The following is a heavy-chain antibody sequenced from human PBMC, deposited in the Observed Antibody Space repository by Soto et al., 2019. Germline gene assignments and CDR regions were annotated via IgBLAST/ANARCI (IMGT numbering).Heavy chain of an antibody. D-gene: IGHD2-15*01. CDR3: ARHLTYCSAGSCYSDFPYYGMDV. V-gene: IGHV4-39*01. CDR2: IYHTGNA. CDR1: GDSISNSRFY. J-gene: IGHJ6*02. Sequence: SETLSLTCSVSGDSISNSRFYWAWIRQPPGEGLEWIGSIYHTGNAYYNPSLKSRVTISVDTSKNQFSLKLSSVTAADTAVYYCARHLTYCSAGSCYSDFPYYGMDVWGQGTTVTVSS.